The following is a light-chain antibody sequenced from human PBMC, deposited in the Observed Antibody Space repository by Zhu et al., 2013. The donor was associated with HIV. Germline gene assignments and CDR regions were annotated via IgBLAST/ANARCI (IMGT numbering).Light chain of an antibody. J-gene: IGLJ2*01. CDR3: QSYDSTLSGSGV. Sequence: QSVLTQPPSASGTPGQRVTIPCSGTSSNIGRSYVYWYQQVPGTAPKLLIYRNDQRPSGVPDRFSGSKSGTSASLAITGLQAEDEADYYCQSYDSTLSGSGVFGGGTKLTVL. CDR1: SSNIGRSY. V-gene: IGLV1-47*01. CDR2: RND.